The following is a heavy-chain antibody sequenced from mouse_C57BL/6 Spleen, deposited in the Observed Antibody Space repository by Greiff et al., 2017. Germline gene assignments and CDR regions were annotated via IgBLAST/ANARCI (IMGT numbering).Heavy chain of an antibody. V-gene: IGHV1-22*01. CDR2: INPNNGGT. CDR3: ARVGYYGSTTFDY. CDR1: GYTFTDYN. D-gene: IGHD1-1*01. J-gene: IGHJ2*01. Sequence: VQLQQSGPELVKPGASVKMSCKASGYTFTDYNMHWVKQSHGKSLEWIGYINPNNGGTSYNQKFKGKATLTVNKSSSTAYMELRSLTSEDSAVYYCARVGYYGSTTFDYWGQGTTRTVSS.